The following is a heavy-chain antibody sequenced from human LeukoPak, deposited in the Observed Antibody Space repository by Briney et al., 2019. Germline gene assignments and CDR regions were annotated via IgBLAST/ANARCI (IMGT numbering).Heavy chain of an antibody. D-gene: IGHD1-1*01. J-gene: IGHJ4*02. V-gene: IGHV3-30*03. CDR2: ISYDGSNK. CDR1: GFTFSSYG. Sequence: GRSLRLSCAASGFTFSSYGMHWVRQAPGKGLEWVAVISYDGSNKYYADSVKGRFTISRDNSKNTLYLQMNSLRAEDTAVYYCASWRLVDHWGQGTLVTVSS. CDR3: ASWRLVDH.